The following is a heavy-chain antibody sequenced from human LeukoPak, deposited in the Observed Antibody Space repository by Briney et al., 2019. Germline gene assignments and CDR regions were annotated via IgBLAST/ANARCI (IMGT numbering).Heavy chain of an antibody. CDR1: GGSISSSSYY. V-gene: IGHV4-39*01. J-gene: IGHJ3*02. CDR3: ARRYGDYLYAFDI. D-gene: IGHD4-17*01. Sequence: SETLSLTCTVSGGSISSSSYYWGWIRQPPGKGLGWIGSIYYSGSTYYNPSLKSRVTISVDTSKNQFSLKLSSVTAADTAVYYCARRYGDYLYAFDIWGQGTMVTVSS. CDR2: IYYSGST.